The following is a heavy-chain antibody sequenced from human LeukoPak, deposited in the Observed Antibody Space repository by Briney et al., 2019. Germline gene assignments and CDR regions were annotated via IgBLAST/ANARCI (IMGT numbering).Heavy chain of an antibody. Sequence: SETLSLTCTVSGVSITTYYWSWIRQPPGKGLEWIGYIDYSGSTNYKPSLKRRVTISVDTSKNQFSLKLSSVTAADTAVYYCARVESYPLRNAFDIWGQGTMVTVSS. V-gene: IGHV4-59*01. CDR2: IDYSGST. CDR1: GVSITTYY. D-gene: IGHD1-14*01. J-gene: IGHJ3*02. CDR3: ARVESYPLRNAFDI.